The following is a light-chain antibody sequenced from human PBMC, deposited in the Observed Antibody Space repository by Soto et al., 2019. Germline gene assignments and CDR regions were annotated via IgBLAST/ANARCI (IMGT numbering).Light chain of an antibody. J-gene: IGKJ3*01. Sequence: DIQIPQSPSTLSASVGDRVTITCRASQSISSWLAWYQQKPGKAPKLLIYDASSLESGVPSRFSGSGSGTECTLTISSLQPDDVATYYCQQYNTYWVTLGPGTKVDI. CDR2: DAS. V-gene: IGKV1-5*01. CDR3: QQYNTYWVT. CDR1: QSISSW.